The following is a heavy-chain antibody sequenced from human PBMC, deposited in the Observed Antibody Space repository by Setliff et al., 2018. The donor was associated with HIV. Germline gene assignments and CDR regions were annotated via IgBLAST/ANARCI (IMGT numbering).Heavy chain of an antibody. V-gene: IGHV4-39*07. CDR3: VRTNYYYYYMDV. Sequence: SETLSLTCTVSGGSISSSIYYWGWIRQPPGKGLEWIGTIYYSGSTFYNPSLKSRVSISVLRSTDQFFLRLKSVTAADTAVYYCVRTNYYYYYMDVWGKGTTVTVSS. CDR2: IYYSGST. CDR1: GGSISSSIYY. J-gene: IGHJ6*03.